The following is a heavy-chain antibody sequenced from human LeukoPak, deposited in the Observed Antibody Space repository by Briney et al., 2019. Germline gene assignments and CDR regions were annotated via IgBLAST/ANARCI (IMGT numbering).Heavy chain of an antibody. Sequence: GGSLRLSCAASGFTFSSYSMSWVRQAPGKGLEWVSAISGNGAGTYYADSVKGRFTISRDNSKNTLFLQMNSLRAEDTAVYYCAKFSPYGDVRYWGQGTLVTVPS. J-gene: IGHJ4*02. D-gene: IGHD4-17*01. CDR1: GFTFSSYS. V-gene: IGHV3-23*01. CDR2: ISGNGAGT. CDR3: AKFSPYGDVRY.